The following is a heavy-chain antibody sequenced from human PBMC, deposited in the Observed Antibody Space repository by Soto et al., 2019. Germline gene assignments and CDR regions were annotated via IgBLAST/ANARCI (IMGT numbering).Heavy chain of an antibody. CDR1: GFTFSSYG. V-gene: IGHV3-30*18. CDR2: ISYSGSKK. J-gene: IGHJ6*02. D-gene: IGHD5-18*01. CDR3: AKDRAYSYGTHHYYYGMDV. Sequence: SLRLSCAASGFTFSSYGMHWVRQAPGKGLEWVAVISYSGSKKYYADFVKGRFTISRDNSKNTLYLQMNSLRAEDTAMYYCAKDRAYSYGTHHYYYGMDVWGQGTTVTVSS.